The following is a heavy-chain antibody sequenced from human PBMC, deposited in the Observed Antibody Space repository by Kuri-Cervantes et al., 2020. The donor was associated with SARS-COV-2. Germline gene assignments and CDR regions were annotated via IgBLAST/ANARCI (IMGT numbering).Heavy chain of an antibody. D-gene: IGHD3-22*01. CDR1: GGSFSGYY. CDR2: INHSGST. CDR3: ARNPPRYYYDSSGPSGGWFDP. J-gene: IGHJ5*02. V-gene: IGHV4-34*01. Sequence: SETLSLTCAVYGGSFSGYYWSWIRQPPGKGLEWIGEINHSGSTNYNPSPKSRVTISVDTSKNQFSLKLSSVTAADTAVYYGARNPPRYYYDSSGPSGGWFDPWGQGTRVTCYS.